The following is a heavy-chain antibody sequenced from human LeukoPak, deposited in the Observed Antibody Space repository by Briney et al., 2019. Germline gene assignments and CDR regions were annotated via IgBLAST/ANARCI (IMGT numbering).Heavy chain of an antibody. J-gene: IGHJ6*02. CDR3: ARDPMTAAGSKDGMDV. Sequence: GGSLRLSCAASGFTFSSYGMHWVRQAPGKGLEWVAVISYDGSNKYYADSVKGRFTISRDNSKNMLYLQMNSPRAEDTAVYYCARDPMTAAGSKDGMDVWGQGTTVTVSS. D-gene: IGHD6-13*01. V-gene: IGHV3-30*03. CDR2: ISYDGSNK. CDR1: GFTFSSYG.